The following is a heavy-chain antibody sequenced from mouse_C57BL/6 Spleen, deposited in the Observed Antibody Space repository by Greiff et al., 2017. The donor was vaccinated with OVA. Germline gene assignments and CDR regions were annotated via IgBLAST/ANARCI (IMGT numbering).Heavy chain of an antibody. CDR3: ARAYYSNSFDY. Sequence: QVHVKQPGAELVKPGASVKLSCKASGYTFTSYWMHWVKQRPGQGLEWIGMIHPNSGSTNYNEKFKSKATLTVDKSSSTAYMQLSSLTSEDSAVYYCARAYYSNSFDYWGQGTTLTVSS. CDR2: IHPNSGST. CDR1: GYTFTSYW. J-gene: IGHJ2*01. V-gene: IGHV1-64*01. D-gene: IGHD2-5*01.